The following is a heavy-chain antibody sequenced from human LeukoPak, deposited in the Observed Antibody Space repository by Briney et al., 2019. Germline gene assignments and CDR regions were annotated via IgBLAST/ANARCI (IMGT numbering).Heavy chain of an antibody. Sequence: AGESLRLSCAASGFTFNSDGMHWVRQAPGKGLEWVAFVWYDGSNKYYADSVKGRFTISRDNSKNTQYLQMNSLRPEDTAVYYCAKGGSYRNWFDPWGQGTLVSVSS. J-gene: IGHJ5*02. D-gene: IGHD1-26*01. V-gene: IGHV3-30*02. CDR1: GFTFNSDG. CDR3: AKGGSYRNWFDP. CDR2: VWYDGSNK.